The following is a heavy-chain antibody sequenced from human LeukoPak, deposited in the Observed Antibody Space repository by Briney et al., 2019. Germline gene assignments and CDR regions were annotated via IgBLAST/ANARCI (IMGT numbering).Heavy chain of an antibody. CDR2: MNSYSGDR. D-gene: IGHD4-17*01. V-gene: IGHV1-8*03. CDR3: ARTTSLTASGYDY. J-gene: IGHJ4*02. Sequence: ASVKVSCKTSGYTFTTYHINWVRQATGQGLEWLGWMNSYSGDRGYAQKFRGRLSITSDTSISTAYMELSSLRSDDTAVYFCARTTSLTASGYDYWGQGTLVTVSS. CDR1: GYTFTTYH.